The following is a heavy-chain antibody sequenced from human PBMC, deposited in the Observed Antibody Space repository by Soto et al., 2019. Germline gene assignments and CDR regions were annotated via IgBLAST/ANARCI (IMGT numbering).Heavy chain of an antibody. D-gene: IGHD3-10*01. CDR2: ISNDGSNR. J-gene: IGHJ6*02. CDR3: AKDQGSGFGDLAGKYYYGLDV. Sequence: GGSLRLSCAASGFTFSIYGMHWVRHAPGKGLEWVAVISNDGSNRYNADSVKGRFTISRDKSKNTLYLQMNSLRVEDTAVYYCAKDQGSGFGDLAGKYYYGLDVWGQGTTVTVSS. CDR1: GFTFSIYG. V-gene: IGHV3-30*18.